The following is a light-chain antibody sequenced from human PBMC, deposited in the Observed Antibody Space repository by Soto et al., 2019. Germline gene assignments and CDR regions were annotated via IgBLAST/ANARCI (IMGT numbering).Light chain of an antibody. V-gene: IGKV4-1*01. CDR1: QSILKSSIKKNS. CDR2: WAS. Sequence: DIVMTQSPDSLALSLGEXATIKCRSSQSILKSSIKKNSLAWYQQKPGQPPRLLIYWASTRDSGVPDRFSGSGSGTDFTLTITRLQAEDVAVYYCQQYYSSSLTFGGGTKVDIK. CDR3: QQYYSSSLT. J-gene: IGKJ4*01.